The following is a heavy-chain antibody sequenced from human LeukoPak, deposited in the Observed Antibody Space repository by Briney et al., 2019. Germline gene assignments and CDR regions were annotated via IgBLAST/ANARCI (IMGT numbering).Heavy chain of an antibody. D-gene: IGHD1-14*01. Sequence: SETLSLTCTVSGGSLTNYYWSWIRQPPGKGLEWIGYIHYTGSTNYNPTLKSRVTISVDTSKNQFSLRLSSVTAADTAVYYCARDAGTSWGQGTLVTVSS. J-gene: IGHJ5*02. CDR3: ARDAGTS. CDR1: GGSLTNYY. CDR2: IHYTGST. V-gene: IGHV4-59*01.